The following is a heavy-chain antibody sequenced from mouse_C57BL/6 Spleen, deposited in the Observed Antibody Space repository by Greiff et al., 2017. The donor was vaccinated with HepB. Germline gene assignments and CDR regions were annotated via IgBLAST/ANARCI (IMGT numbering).Heavy chain of an antibody. CDR2: IRNKANGYTT. V-gene: IGHV7-3*01. CDR1: GFTFTDYY. J-gene: IGHJ1*03. D-gene: IGHD1-1*01. Sequence: EVKLQESGGGLVQPGGSLSLSCAASGFTFTDYYMSWVRQPPGKALEWLGFIRNKANGYTTEYSASVKGRFTISRDNSQSILYLQMNALRAEDSATYYCARYPDDGSSRPYWYFDVWGTGTTVTVSS. CDR3: ARYPDDGSSRPYWYFDV.